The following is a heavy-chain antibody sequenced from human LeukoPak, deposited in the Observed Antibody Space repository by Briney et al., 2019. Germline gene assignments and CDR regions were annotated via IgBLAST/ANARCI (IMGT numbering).Heavy chain of an antibody. V-gene: IGHV3-30-3*01. CDR1: GFTFRAYD. D-gene: IGHD1-14*01. J-gene: IGHJ4*02. CDR2: TSKDGNIK. CDR3: ARDYRSGAPDYLDS. Sequence: GGSLRLSCAASGFTFRAYDMHWVRQAPGKGLEWVAVTSKDGNIKIYTDSLKGRFTISRDNSENTLYLEMSNLRVDDTAVYYCARDYRSGAPDYLDSWGQGTLVTVSS.